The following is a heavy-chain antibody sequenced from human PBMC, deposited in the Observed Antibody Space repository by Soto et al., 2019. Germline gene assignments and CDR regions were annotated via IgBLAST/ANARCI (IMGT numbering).Heavy chain of an antibody. J-gene: IGHJ5*02. CDR1: VASIRSYH. CDR2: IQHTGNT. CDR3: AKDVYSRRWFDP. D-gene: IGHD3-16*01. Sequence: PSETLSLTCAVSVASIRSYHWNFLRQPAGKGLEWIGRIQHTGNTNYNPSLKSRVTMSADTSKNQISLKMTSVTAADTAVYFCAKDVYSRRWFDPWGQGVRVTVSS. V-gene: IGHV4-4*07.